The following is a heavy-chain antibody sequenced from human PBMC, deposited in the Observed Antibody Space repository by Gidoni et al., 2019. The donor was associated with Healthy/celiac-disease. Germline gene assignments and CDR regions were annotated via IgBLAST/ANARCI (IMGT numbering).Heavy chain of an antibody. CDR3: ARPTPYSSSSGYYYYGMDV. J-gene: IGHJ6*02. V-gene: IGHV1-69*01. CDR1: GGTFSSYA. CDR2: IIPIFGTA. Sequence: QVQLVQSGAEVKKPGSSVKVSCKASGGTFSSYAISRVRQAPGQGLEWMGGIIPIFGTANYAQKFQGRVTITADESTSTAYMGLSSLRSEDTAVYYCARPTPYSSSSGYYYYGMDVWGQGTTVTVSS. D-gene: IGHD6-6*01.